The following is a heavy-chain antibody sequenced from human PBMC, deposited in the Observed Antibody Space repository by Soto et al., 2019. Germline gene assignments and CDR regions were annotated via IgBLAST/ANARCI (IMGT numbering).Heavy chain of an antibody. V-gene: IGHV3-64D*06. J-gene: IGHJ4*02. Sequence: PGGSLRLSCSASAFTFSSFSMHWGRQSPGKGLEYVSHMSSDGGRIYYADSVKGRFTISRDNSKNMLYLQMSSLRHDDSAVDYCVKRRGGAHYDFFDWGQGSQVAVSS. CDR1: AFTFSSFS. CDR2: MSSDGGRI. D-gene: IGHD3-3*01. CDR3: VKRRGGAHYDFFD.